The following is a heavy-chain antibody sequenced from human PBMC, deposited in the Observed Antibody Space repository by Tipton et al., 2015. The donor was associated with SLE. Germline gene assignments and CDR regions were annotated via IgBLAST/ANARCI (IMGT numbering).Heavy chain of an antibody. CDR3: ARRGSSFGEGFDY. D-gene: IGHD6-6*01. CDR2: INHSGST. CDR1: GGSFNDHY. Sequence: GPVKPSETLSLTCAVYGGSFNDHYWSWIRQSPGKGLEWIGEINHSGSTNYNSSLKSRVTMSVDTSKNQFSLSLSSVTAADTAVYYCARRGSSFGEGFDYWGQGTLVTVSS. J-gene: IGHJ4*02. V-gene: IGHV4-34*01.